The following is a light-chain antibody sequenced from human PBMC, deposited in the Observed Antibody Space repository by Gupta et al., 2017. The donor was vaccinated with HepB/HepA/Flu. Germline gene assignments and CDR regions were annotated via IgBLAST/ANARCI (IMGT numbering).Light chain of an antibody. J-gene: IGLJ3*02. CDR3: AAWDDSLNGLV. CDR1: WSNIGDNT. Sequence: QSVVTQPPSVSEAPRQRVTISCSGSWSNIGDNTVNWYQQLPGKAPKLLIYYDDLLPSGVSDRFSGSKSVTSASLTISGLQSEDEADYYCAAWDDSLNGLVLGGGTKLTVL. V-gene: IGLV1-36*01. CDR2: YDD.